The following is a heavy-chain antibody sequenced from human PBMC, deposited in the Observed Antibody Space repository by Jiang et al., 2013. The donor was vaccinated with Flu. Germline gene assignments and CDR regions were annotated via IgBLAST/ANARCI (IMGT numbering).Heavy chain of an antibody. CDR1: GFSVGTNY. CDR2: IYSGGGT. V-gene: IGHV3-53*01. CDR3: ARERGMSATTYLDS. D-gene: IGHD5-24*01. J-gene: IGHJ4*02. Sequence: QLLESGGGLIQPGGSLRLSCAASGFSVGTNYMSWVRQAPGKGLEWVSVIYSGGGTYYADSVKGRFTISKDNSKNTLYLQMNSLRAEDMAVYYCARERGMSATTYLDSWGQGTLVTVSS.